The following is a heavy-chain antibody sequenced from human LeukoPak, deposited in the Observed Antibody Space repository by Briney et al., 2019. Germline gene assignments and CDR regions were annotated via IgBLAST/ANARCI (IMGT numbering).Heavy chain of an antibody. Sequence: ASVKVSCKTSGYTFTTYGISWVRQAPGQGLEWMGWISADNGNTNYAQKLQGRVTMTTDASTSTAYMELRSLRSGDTAVYYCARDLAARSGYYYLYYYYYGMDVWGQGTTVTVSS. CDR2: ISADNGNT. V-gene: IGHV1-18*01. CDR1: GYTFTTYG. CDR3: ARDLAARSGYYYLYYYYYGMDV. D-gene: IGHD3-22*01. J-gene: IGHJ6*02.